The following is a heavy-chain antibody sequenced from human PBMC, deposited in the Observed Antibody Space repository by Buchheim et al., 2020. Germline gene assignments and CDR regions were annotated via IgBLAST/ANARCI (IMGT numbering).Heavy chain of an antibody. J-gene: IGHJ6*02. CDR3: ARDSLPFYDYIWGSYRYGMDV. CDR2: ISYDGSNK. D-gene: IGHD3-16*02. CDR1: GFTFSSYA. Sequence: QVQLVESGGGVVQPGRSLRLSRAASGFTFSSYAMHWVRQAPGKGLEWVAVISYDGSNKYYADSVKGRFTISRDNSKNTLYLQMNSLRAEDTAVYYCARDSLPFYDYIWGSYRYGMDVWGQGTT. V-gene: IGHV3-30*04.